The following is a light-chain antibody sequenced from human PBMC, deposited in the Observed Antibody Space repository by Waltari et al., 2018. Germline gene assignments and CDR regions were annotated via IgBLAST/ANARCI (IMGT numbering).Light chain of an antibody. CDR1: SSDFALYTL. CDR2: EGS. J-gene: IGLJ2*01. V-gene: IGLV2-23*01. Sequence: QSALTQPASVSGSPGQSITISCTGTSSDFALYTLVSWYQQHPGKVPKLMLYEGSKRPSGVSNRFSASKSGNTASLTISGLQAEDEADYYCCSYAGTNVIFGGGTRLTVL. CDR3: CSYAGTNVI.